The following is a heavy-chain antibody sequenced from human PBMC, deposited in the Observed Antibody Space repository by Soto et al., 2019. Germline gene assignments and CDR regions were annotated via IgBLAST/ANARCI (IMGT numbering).Heavy chain of an antibody. D-gene: IGHD4-17*01. J-gene: IGHJ6*02. CDR1: GYTFTSYA. Sequence: ASVKVSCKASGYTFTSYAMHWVRQAPGQRLEWMGWINAGNGNTKYSQKFQGRVTITRDTSASTAYMELSSLRSEDTAVYYCARTLRNPDYYYYYGIDVRAQRTTVTGSS. CDR2: INAGNGNT. CDR3: ARTLRNPDYYYYYGIDV. V-gene: IGHV1-3*01.